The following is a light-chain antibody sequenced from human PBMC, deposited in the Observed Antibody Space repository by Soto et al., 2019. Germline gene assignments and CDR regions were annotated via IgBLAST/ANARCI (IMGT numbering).Light chain of an antibody. J-gene: IGKJ4*01. Sequence: DIVMTQSPDSLAVSLGERATLSCRASLSISNNLAWYQQKPGQAPMLLIYSASTRATAIPARFSGSASGTEFTLTISSLQSEDFAVYYCQQYNEWPLTFGGGTKVETK. CDR3: QQYNEWPLT. CDR2: SAS. CDR1: LSISNN. V-gene: IGKV3-15*01.